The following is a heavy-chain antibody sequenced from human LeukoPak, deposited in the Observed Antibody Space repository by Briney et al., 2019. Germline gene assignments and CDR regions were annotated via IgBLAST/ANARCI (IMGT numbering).Heavy chain of an antibody. CDR1: GFTFSDYN. J-gene: IGHJ4*02. Sequence: GGSLRLSCAASGFTFSDYNMNWVRQAPGKGLEWVSFISTSGSNIGYADSVRGRFTISRDNVKNSLYLQMNSLRDEDTAVYYCASSGSYRFDYWGQGTLVTVSS. V-gene: IGHV3-48*02. D-gene: IGHD1-26*01. CDR2: ISTSGSNI. CDR3: ASSGSYRFDY.